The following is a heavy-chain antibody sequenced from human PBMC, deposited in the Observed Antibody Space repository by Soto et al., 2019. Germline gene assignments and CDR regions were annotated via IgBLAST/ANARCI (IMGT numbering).Heavy chain of an antibody. D-gene: IGHD6-6*01. Sequence: GESLKISCKGSGYSFTSYWIGWVRQMPGKGLEWMGIIYPGDSDTRYSPSFQGQVTISADKFISTAYLQWSSLKASDTAMYYCARRRDSSSEKDAFDIWGQGTMVTVSS. J-gene: IGHJ3*02. V-gene: IGHV5-51*01. CDR3: ARRRDSSSEKDAFDI. CDR1: GYSFTSYW. CDR2: IYPGDSDT.